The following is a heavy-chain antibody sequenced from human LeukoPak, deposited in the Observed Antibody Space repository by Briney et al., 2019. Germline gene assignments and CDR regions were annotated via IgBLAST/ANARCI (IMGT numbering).Heavy chain of an antibody. V-gene: IGHV4-39*01. Sequence: SETLSLTCTVSGGSISSGTSSWGWIRQPPGKGLEWIGYLYYTGSIYHNPSLKSRVTISVETSKNQFSLKVTSVTADDTAVYYCAGNNFYYFAYWGQGSLVTVSS. CDR3: AGNNFYYFAY. J-gene: IGHJ4*02. CDR1: GGSISSGTSS. D-gene: IGHD5-24*01. CDR2: LYYTGSI.